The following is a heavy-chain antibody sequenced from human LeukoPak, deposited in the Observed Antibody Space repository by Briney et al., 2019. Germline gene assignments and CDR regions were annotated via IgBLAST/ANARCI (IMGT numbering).Heavy chain of an antibody. CDR3: ARDVTGRSFDY. J-gene: IGHJ4*02. Sequence: PRGSLRLSCAAPGFTFSRYWMTWVRQAPGKGLEWVANIKEDGSEKYYVDSVKGRFTISRDNAKNSLYLQMNSLRAEDAAVYYCARDVTGRSFDYWGQGTLVTVSP. V-gene: IGHV3-7*01. CDR1: GFTFSRYW. CDR2: IKEDGSEK.